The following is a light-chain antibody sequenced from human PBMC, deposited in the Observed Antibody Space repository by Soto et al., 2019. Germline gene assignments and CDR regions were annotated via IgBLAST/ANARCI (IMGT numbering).Light chain of an antibody. CDR1: PGIRNY. Sequence: IQDTQSPSFPSSSGGGRVPNTFRAKPGIRNYLAWYQQKPGKVPKLLIYAASTLQSGVPSRFSGSGSGTDFTLTISSLQPEDVATYYCQKYNSAPRTFGQGTKVEIK. V-gene: IGKV1-27*01. J-gene: IGKJ1*01. CDR2: AAS. CDR3: QKYNSAPRT.